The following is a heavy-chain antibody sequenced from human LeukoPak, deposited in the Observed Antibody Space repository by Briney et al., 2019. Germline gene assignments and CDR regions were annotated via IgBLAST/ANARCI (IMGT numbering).Heavy chain of an antibody. V-gene: IGHV1-2*02. CDR3: AREWRGWLRRGLNWNDSLFLY. CDR2: INPNSGGT. D-gene: IGHD1-1*01. CDR1: GYTFTSYG. Sequence: GASVKVSCKASGYTFTSYGISWVRQAPGQGLEWMGWINPNSGGTNYAQKFQGRVTMTRDTSISTAYMELSRLRSDDTAVYYCAREWRGWLRRGLNWNDSLFLYWGQGTLVTVSS. J-gene: IGHJ4*02.